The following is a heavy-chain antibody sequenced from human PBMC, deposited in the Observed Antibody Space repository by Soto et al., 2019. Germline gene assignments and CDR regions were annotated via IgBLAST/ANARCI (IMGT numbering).Heavy chain of an antibody. CDR2: IIPMSGAT. V-gene: IGHV1-69*12. D-gene: IGHD1-26*01. CDR3: ARGGAENDY. Sequence: QVQLVQSGAEVKKPGSSVKVSCKASGGTFSSYALSWVRQAPGQGLEWMGGIIPMSGATNYTQKFQGIVTFTADEATNTAYLALTSLRSEDTAVYYCARGGAENDYWGQGTLVTVSS. J-gene: IGHJ4*02. CDR1: GGTFSSYA.